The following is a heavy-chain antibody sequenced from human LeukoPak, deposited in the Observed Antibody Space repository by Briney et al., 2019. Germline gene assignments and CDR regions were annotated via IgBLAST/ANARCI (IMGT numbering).Heavy chain of an antibody. CDR2: IYYSGST. V-gene: IGHV4-31*03. CDR1: GGSISSGGYY. Sequence: PSQTLSLTCTVSGGSISSGGYYWSWIRQHPGKGLEWIGYIYYSGSTYYNPSLKSRVTISVDTSMNQFSLKLSSVTAADTAVYYCARHYDSSGYYYGPGSIRFWYFDLWGRGTLVTVSS. J-gene: IGHJ2*01. CDR3: ARHYDSSGYYYGPGSIRFWYFDL. D-gene: IGHD3-22*01.